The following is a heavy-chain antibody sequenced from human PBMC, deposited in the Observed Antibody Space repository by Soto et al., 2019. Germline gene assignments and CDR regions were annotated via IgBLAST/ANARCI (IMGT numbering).Heavy chain of an antibody. V-gene: IGHV1-3*01. J-gene: IGHJ4*02. CDR1: GYTFTSYG. CDR3: ARDAAVAGNINFDY. D-gene: IGHD6-19*01. CDR2: INAGNGNT. Sequence: ASVKVSCKASGYTFTSYGVHWVRQAPGQRLEWMGWINAGNGNTRYSQKFQGRVTINRDTSASTAYMELSRLRSEDTAVYYCARDAAVAGNINFDYWGQGTLVTV.